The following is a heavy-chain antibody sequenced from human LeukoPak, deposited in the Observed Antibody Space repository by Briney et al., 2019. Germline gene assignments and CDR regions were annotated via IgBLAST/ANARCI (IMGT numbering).Heavy chain of an antibody. CDR1: GFTFTTYA. J-gene: IGHJ4*02. V-gene: IGHV3-23*01. CDR2: ISGSGDST. Sequence: PGGSLRLSCAASGFTFTTYAMSWVRQAPGKGLEGVSAISGSGDSTYYADSVKGRFTISRDNSKNTLYLQVNSLRAEDTAVYYCAKAHYIHFLDYWGQGTLVTVSS. D-gene: IGHD2/OR15-2a*01. CDR3: AKAHYIHFLDY.